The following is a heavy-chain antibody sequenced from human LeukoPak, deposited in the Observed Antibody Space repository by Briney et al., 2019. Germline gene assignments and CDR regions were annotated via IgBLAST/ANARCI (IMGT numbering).Heavy chain of an antibody. V-gene: IGHV1-46*01. J-gene: IGHJ6*03. CDR1: GYTFTSYY. Sequence: ASVKVSCKASGYTFTSYYMHWVRQAPGQGLEWMGIINPSGGSTSYAQKFQGRVTMTRDMSTSTVYMELSSLRSEDTAVYYCAMISGSYYSGCYYYMDVWGKGTTVTVSS. CDR2: INPSGGST. D-gene: IGHD1-26*01. CDR3: AMISGSYYSGCYYYMDV.